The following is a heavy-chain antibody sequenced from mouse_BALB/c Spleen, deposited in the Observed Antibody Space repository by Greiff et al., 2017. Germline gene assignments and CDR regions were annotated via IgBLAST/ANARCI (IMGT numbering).Heavy chain of an antibody. CDR1: GFTFSSYA. V-gene: IGHV5-6-5*01. D-gene: IGHD1-1*02. J-gene: IGHJ4*01. CDR3: ARGAGGAMDY. Sequence: EVKLVESGGGLVQPGGSLKLSCAASGFTFSSYAMSWVRQTPEKRLEWVASISSGGSTYYPDSVKGRFTISRDNARNILYLQMSSLRSEDTAMYYCARGAGGAMDYWGQGTSVTVSS. CDR2: ISSGGST.